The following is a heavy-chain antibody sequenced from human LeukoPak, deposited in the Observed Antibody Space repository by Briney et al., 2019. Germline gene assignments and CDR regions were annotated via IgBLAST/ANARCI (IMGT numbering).Heavy chain of an antibody. D-gene: IGHD3-10*01. J-gene: IGHJ2*01. CDR1: GFTFSSYW. CDR3: AKFGYYGSGSYYNGPLSL. Sequence: PGGSLRLSCAASGFTFSSYWMHWVRQAPGKGLVWVSRINSDGSSTSYADSVKGRFTISRDNAKNTLYLQMNSLRAEDTAVYYCAKFGYYGSGSYYNGPLSLWGRGTLVTVSS. CDR2: INSDGSST. V-gene: IGHV3-74*01.